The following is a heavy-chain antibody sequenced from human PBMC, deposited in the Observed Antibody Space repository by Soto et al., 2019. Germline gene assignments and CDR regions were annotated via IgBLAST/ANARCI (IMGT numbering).Heavy chain of an antibody. D-gene: IGHD3-16*01. V-gene: IGHV4-31*03. CDR3: AREGGDGLDC. Sequence: TSETLSLTCFVSGGSINSGGYYWSWIRQHPGKGLEWIGYIYYSGTAHSNPSLNGRVDISVDTSKNQFSLELSSVTAADTAVYYCAREGGDGLDCWGQGTLVTVSS. J-gene: IGHJ4*02. CDR2: IYYSGTA. CDR1: GGSINSGGYY.